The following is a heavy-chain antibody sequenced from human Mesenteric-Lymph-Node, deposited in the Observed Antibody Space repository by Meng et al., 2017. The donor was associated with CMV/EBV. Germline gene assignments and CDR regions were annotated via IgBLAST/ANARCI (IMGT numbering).Heavy chain of an antibody. CDR2: INHIANT. D-gene: IGHD3-10*01. J-gene: IGHJ4*02. Sequence: SETLSLTCAVSGGSFSIYYWSWIRQSQGKGLEWLGHINHIANTNYNPSLKSRLTMSVDTSKNQFSLDLTSVTAADTAVYYCARGGPHQSGFDFWGQGTLVTVSS. V-gene: IGHV4-34*01. CDR1: GGSFSIYY. CDR3: ARGGPHQSGFDF.